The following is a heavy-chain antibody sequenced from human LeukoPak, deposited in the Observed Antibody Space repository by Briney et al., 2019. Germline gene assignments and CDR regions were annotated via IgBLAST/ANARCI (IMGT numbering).Heavy chain of an antibody. D-gene: IGHD1-26*01. Sequence: GESLKISCKGSGYNFTNYWIGWVRQMPGKGLEWMGIIHPGDSDTRYSPSFQGQVTISADKSISTAYPQWSSLKASDTAMYYCARRSGSYFDYWGQGTLVTVSS. J-gene: IGHJ4*02. V-gene: IGHV5-51*01. CDR2: IHPGDSDT. CDR1: GYNFTNYW. CDR3: ARRSGSYFDY.